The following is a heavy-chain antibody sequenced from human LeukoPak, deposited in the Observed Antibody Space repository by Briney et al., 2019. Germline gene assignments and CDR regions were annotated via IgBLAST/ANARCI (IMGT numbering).Heavy chain of an antibody. CDR2: IKQDGSEK. Sequence: GRSLRLSCAASGFTFSSYWMSWVRQAPGKGLEWVANIKQDGSEKYYVDSVKGRFTISRDNAKNSLYLQMNSLRAEDTAVYYCASQTYYYGSGSYYKVAYFDYWGQGTLVTVSS. J-gene: IGHJ4*02. V-gene: IGHV3-7*02. CDR1: GFTFSSYW. CDR3: ASQTYYYGSGSYYKVAYFDY. D-gene: IGHD3-10*01.